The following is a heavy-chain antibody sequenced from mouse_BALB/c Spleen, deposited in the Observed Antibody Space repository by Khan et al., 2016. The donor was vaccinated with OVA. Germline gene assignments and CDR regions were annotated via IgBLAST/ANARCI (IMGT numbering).Heavy chain of an antibody. D-gene: IGHD3-2*02. CDR3: SRSGYGFGAY. Sequence: QVQLQQSGAELVRPGTSVKVSCKASGYAFTNYLIEWVKQRPGQGLEWIGVINPGSGGTNYNEKFKDKATLTADNSSSTAYMQLSSLTSDDSSVYFCSRSGYGFGAYWGPGTLVTVSA. J-gene: IGHJ3*01. CDR1: GYAFTNYL. V-gene: IGHV1-54*01. CDR2: INPGSGGT.